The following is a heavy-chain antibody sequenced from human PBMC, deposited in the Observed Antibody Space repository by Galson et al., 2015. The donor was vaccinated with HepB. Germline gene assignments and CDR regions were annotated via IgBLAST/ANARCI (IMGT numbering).Heavy chain of an antibody. J-gene: IGHJ4*02. CDR3: ATDTLYPFYGSGSYYNFDY. Sequence: SVKVSCKVSGYTLTELSMHWVRQAPGKGLEWMGGFDPEDGETIYAQKFQGRVTMTEDTSTDTAYMELSSLRSEDTAVYYCATDTLYPFYGSGSYYNFDYWGQGTLVTVSS. V-gene: IGHV1-24*01. D-gene: IGHD3-10*01. CDR2: FDPEDGET. CDR1: GYTLTELS.